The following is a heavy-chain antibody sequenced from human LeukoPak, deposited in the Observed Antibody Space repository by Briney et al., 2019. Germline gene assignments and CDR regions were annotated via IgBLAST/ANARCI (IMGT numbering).Heavy chain of an antibody. CDR3: ARDYRSSSTSCYSTGY. CDR2: INPNSGGT. V-gene: IGHV1-2*02. CDR1: GYTFTGYY. Sequence: ASVKVSCKASGYTFTGYYMHWVRQAPGQGLEWMGWINPNSGGTNYAQKFQGRVTMTRDTPISTAYMELSRLRSDDTAVYYCARDYRSSSTSCYSTGYWGQGTLVTVSS. D-gene: IGHD2-2*01. J-gene: IGHJ4*02.